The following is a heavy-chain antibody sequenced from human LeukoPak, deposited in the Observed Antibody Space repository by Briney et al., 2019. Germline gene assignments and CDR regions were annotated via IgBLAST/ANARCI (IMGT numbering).Heavy chain of an antibody. CDR2: INHSGST. V-gene: IGHV4-34*01. CDR1: GGSFSGYY. CDR3: ARGMGVWKS. Sequence: PSETLSLTCAVYGGSFSGYYWSWIRQPPGKGLEWIGEINHSGSTNYNPSLKSRVTISVDTSKNQFSLKLSSVTAADTAVYYCARGMGVWKSWGQGPLVTVSS. D-gene: IGHD3-16*01. J-gene: IGHJ5*02.